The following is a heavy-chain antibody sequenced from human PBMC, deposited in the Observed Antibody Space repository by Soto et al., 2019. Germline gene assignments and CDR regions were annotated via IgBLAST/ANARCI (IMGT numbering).Heavy chain of an antibody. V-gene: IGHV5-10-1*01. Sequence: GESLKISCKGSGYSFTSYWISWVRQMPGKGLEWMGRIDPSDSYTNYSPSFQGHVTISADKSISTAYLQWSSLKASDTAMYYCAGEVAVADFEVGRSWFDPWGQGTLVTVSS. CDR2: IDPSDSYT. CDR1: GYSFTSYW. D-gene: IGHD6-19*01. J-gene: IGHJ5*02. CDR3: AGEVAVADFEVGRSWFDP.